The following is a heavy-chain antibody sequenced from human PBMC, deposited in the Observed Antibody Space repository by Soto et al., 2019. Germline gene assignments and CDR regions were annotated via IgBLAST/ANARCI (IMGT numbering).Heavy chain of an antibody. D-gene: IGHD3-10*01. CDR1: GYTFTSYG. CDR2: ISGYNGNT. V-gene: IGHV1-18*04. CDR3: ARAGNYYYGSGSPYYCGMAV. Sequence: QVQLVQSGAEMKKPGASVKVSCKASGYTFTSYGVSWVRQAPGQGLEWMGWISGYNGNTNYAQKLQGRVTMTTDTSTSTAYMELRSLRSDATAVYYWARAGNYYYGSGSPYYCGMAVWGQGITVNVSS. J-gene: IGHJ6*02.